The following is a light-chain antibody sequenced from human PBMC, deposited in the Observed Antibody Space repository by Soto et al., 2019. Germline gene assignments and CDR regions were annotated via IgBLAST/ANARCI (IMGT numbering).Light chain of an antibody. Sequence: QSALTQPASVSGSPGQSITISCTGTTSDVGTYNLVSWYQQYPGKAPQVVISEVTKRPSGVSNRFSGSKSGNTASLTISGLQAEDEADYYCSSHTSSRTAVFGGGTKLTVL. V-gene: IGLV2-14*02. CDR2: EVT. CDR3: SSHTSSRTAV. J-gene: IGLJ3*02. CDR1: TSDVGTYNL.